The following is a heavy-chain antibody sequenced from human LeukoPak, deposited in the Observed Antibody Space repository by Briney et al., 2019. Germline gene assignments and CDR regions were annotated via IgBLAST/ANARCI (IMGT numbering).Heavy chain of an antibody. D-gene: IGHD6-6*01. V-gene: IGHV3-30*09. CDR3: DPHDSASQF. Sequence: PGGSLRLSCAASGFTFSSYAMHWVRQAPGKGLEWVAFIPSDGSNKYYADSVKGRFAISRDNSKNTLYLQMNGLRDEDTAVYYCDPHDSASQFWGQGTLITVSS. CDR2: IPSDGSNK. J-gene: IGHJ4*02. CDR1: GFTFSSYA.